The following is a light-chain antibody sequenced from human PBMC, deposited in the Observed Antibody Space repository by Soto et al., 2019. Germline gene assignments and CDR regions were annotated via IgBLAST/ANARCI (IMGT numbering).Light chain of an antibody. V-gene: IGKV3-15*01. J-gene: IGKJ2*01. CDR1: QSINIE. CDR3: QQCHNWPLT. Sequence: EIVMTQSPATLSLSPGERAALSCRASQSINIELAWYQQKPGQPPRLLIYGASTRATGVPARFTGSESGSEFPLTISGLQSEDFAVYYFQQCHNWPLTFGQWTRLEI. CDR2: GAS.